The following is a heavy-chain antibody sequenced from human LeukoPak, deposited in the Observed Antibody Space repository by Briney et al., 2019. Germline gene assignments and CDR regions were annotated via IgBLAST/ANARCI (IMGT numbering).Heavy chain of an antibody. CDR3: ARHESYLDAFDI. D-gene: IGHD3-10*01. CDR1: GGSISGYY. CDR2: IYYSGTT. Sequence: SETLSLTCTVSGGSISGYYWSWIRQPPGKGLEWIGYIYYSGTTNYGPSLNTPLTTSNDTSKNQISLKLSSVTAADTAVYYCARHESYLDAFDIWGQGTMVTVSS. J-gene: IGHJ3*02. V-gene: IGHV4-59*08.